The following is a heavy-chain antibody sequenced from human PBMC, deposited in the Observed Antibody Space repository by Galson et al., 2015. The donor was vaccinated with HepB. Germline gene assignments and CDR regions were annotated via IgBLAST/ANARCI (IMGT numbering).Heavy chain of an antibody. D-gene: IGHD7-27*01. CDR2: IYPGDSYT. J-gene: IGHJ2*01. CDR1: GYSFTGYW. V-gene: IGHV5-51*01. CDR3: ARLPSGDYWYFDL. Sequence: QSGAEVKKPGESLKISCKGSGYSFTGYWIGWVRQMPGKGLEWMGIIYPGDSYTNYSPSFQGHVTISADKSISTAYLQWSSLKASDTAMYYCARLPSGDYWYFDLWGRGTLVTVSS.